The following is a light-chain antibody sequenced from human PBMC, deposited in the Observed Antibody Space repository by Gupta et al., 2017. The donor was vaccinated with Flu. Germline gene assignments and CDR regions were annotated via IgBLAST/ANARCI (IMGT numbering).Light chain of an antibody. Sequence: GSIATNCVQWYQQRPGSSPTTVIYDDFQRPSGVPDRFSGSIDSSSNSASLTISRLKTEDEADYYCQSSDSSTNQVVFGGGTKLTVL. CDR2: DDF. V-gene: IGLV6-57*01. CDR1: GSIATNC. CDR3: QSSDSSTNQVV. J-gene: IGLJ2*01.